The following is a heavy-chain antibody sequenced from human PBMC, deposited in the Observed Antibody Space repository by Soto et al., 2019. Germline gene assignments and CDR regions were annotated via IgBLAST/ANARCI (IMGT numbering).Heavy chain of an antibody. D-gene: IGHD6-19*01. CDR2: ISGSGGST. CDR3: AKDGVDSSGWYQRYYYYGMDV. Sequence: GGSLRLSCAASGFTFSSYAMSWVRQAPGKGLEWVSAISGSGGSTYYADSVKGRFTISRDNSKNTLYLQMNSLRAEDTAVYYCAKDGVDSSGWYQRYYYYGMDVWGQGTTVTVSS. J-gene: IGHJ6*02. CDR1: GFTFSSYA. V-gene: IGHV3-23*01.